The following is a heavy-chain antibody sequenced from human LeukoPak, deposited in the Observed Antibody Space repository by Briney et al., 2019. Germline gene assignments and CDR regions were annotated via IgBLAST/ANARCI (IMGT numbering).Heavy chain of an antibody. J-gene: IGHJ4*02. D-gene: IGHD1-26*01. V-gene: IGHV3-33*01. CDR2: IWYDGSNK. Sequence: GGSLRLSCAASGFTFSSYGMHWVRQAPGKGLEWVAVIWYDGSNKYYADSVKGRFTISRDNSKNTLYLQMNSLRAEDTAVYYCARAKRVGATLDYWGQGTLVTVSS. CDR3: ARAKRVGATLDY. CDR1: GFTFSSYG.